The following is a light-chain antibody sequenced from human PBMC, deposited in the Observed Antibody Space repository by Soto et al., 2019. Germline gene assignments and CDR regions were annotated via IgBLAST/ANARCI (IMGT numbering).Light chain of an antibody. CDR2: GAS. J-gene: IGKJ5*01. V-gene: IGKV3-20*01. CDR3: QHHGSSPPVT. CDR1: QTTSGKY. Sequence: EIVLTQSPGTLFLSPGESATLSCRTSQTTSGKYLAWYQQRPGLAPRLLVYGASRRATGIPDRFRGSGSGTEFTLTISGLEPEDFAVYFCQHHGSSPPVTFGQGTRLEIK.